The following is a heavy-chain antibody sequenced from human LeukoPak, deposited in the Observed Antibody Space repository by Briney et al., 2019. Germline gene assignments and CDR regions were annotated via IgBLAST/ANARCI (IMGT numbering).Heavy chain of an antibody. Sequence: SETLSLTCTVSGGSISSSSYYWGWIRQLPGKGLEWIGSIYYSGSTYYNPSLKSRVTISVDTSKNQFSLKLSSVTAADTAVYYCARQLGYCSSTSCYADKVEYWGQGTLVTVSS. J-gene: IGHJ4*02. CDR3: ARQLGYCSSTSCYADKVEY. D-gene: IGHD2-2*01. CDR1: GGSISSSSYY. V-gene: IGHV4-39*01. CDR2: IYYSGST.